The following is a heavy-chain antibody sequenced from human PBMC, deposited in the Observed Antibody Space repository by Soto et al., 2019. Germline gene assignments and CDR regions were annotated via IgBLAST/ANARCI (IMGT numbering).Heavy chain of an antibody. Sequence: EVQLVESGGGLVQPGGSLRLSCAASGFTFSSYEMNWVRQAPGKGLEWGSYISSSGSTIYYADAVKGRFTISRDNAKNSLYLQMNSLRAEDTAVYYCACRYCGGDCYPASYYYGMDVWGQGTTVTVSS. V-gene: IGHV3-48*03. CDR1: GFTFSSYE. J-gene: IGHJ6*02. CDR3: ACRYCGGDCYPASYYYGMDV. CDR2: ISSSGSTI. D-gene: IGHD2-21*02.